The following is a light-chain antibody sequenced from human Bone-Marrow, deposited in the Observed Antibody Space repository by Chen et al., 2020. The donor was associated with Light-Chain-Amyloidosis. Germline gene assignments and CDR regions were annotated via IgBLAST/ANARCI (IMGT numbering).Light chain of an antibody. CDR3: SSSATSNTWV. J-gene: IGLJ3*02. CDR1: SSDV. Sequence: QSSLTQPASVSGSPGQSLPVSCTGASSDVSWYQQHPGKAPKLVIYDVINRPSGVSSRFSGSKSGNTASLTISGLQAEDEADYFCSSSATSNTWVFGGGTKLTVL. CDR2: DVI. V-gene: IGLV2-14*03.